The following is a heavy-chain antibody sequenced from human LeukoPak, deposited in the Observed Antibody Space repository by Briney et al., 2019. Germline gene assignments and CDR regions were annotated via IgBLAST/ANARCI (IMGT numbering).Heavy chain of an antibody. D-gene: IGHD2-2*01. CDR2: IYSGGST. V-gene: IGHV3-66*01. CDR3: ARGCSSTSCYGFDY. Sequence: PGGSLRLSCAASGFTVSSNYMSWVRQAPGKGLEWVSLIYSGGSTYYADSVKGRFTISRDNSKNTLYLQMNSLRAEDTAVYYCARGCSSTSCYGFDYWGQGTLVTVSS. CDR1: GFTVSSNY. J-gene: IGHJ4*02.